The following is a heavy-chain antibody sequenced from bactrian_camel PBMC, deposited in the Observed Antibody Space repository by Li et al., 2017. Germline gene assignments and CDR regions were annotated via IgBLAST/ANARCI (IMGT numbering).Heavy chain of an antibody. CDR2: KYIGGGGGT. CDR1: EDSYFTAYF. Sequence: VQLVESGGGSVQAGGSLTLSCGAPEDSYFTAYFMGWVRQAPGKMREGIAVKYIGGGGGTWYAGSVKDRFTISQDNAKNTLDLQMNSLKPEDTGEYYCVAGGRGAICNIQGLIDFGSWGQGTQVTVS. V-gene: IGHV3S31*01. J-gene: IGHJ6*01. D-gene: IGHD2*01. CDR3: VAGGRGAICNIQGLIDFGS.